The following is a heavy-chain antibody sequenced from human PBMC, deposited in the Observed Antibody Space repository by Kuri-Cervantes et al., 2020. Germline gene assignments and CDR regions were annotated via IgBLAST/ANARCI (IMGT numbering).Heavy chain of an antibody. D-gene: IGHD5-18*01. Sequence: ASVKVSCKASAYTFNNYYMHWVRQAPGQGLEWMGWISTYNGDTNYAQKLQGRVTLTRDTSTTTAYMELRSLRPDDTAVYYCVRDRMELWLAFDYWGQGTLVTVSS. CDR3: VRDRMELWLAFDY. CDR1: AYTFNNYY. J-gene: IGHJ4*02. CDR2: ISTYNGDT. V-gene: IGHV1-18*04.